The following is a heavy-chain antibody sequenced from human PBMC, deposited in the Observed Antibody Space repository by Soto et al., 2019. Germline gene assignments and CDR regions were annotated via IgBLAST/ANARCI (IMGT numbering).Heavy chain of an antibody. CDR1: GFTFSRYG. Sequence: QVQLVESGGGVVQPGRSLRVSCVTSGFTFSRYGMHWVRQAPGKGLEWVAVIWYDGSKKYYADFVKGRFTISRDDSKNTLYLQMHRLRAEDTAVYSCARDLGSTNDDFDYWGLGTMVIVS. D-gene: IGHD1-1*01. J-gene: IGHJ4*02. V-gene: IGHV3-33*01. CDR2: IWYDGSKK. CDR3: ARDLGSTNDDFDY.